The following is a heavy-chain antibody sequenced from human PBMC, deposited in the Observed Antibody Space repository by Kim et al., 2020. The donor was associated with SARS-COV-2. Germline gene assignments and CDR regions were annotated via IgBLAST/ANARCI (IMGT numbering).Heavy chain of an antibody. D-gene: IGHD3-10*01. Sequence: GGSLRLSCAASGFTVSSNYMSWVRQAPGKGLEWVSVIYSGGSTYYADSVKGRFTISRDNSKNPLYLQMNSLRAEDTAVYYCARWRALLWFREPPDYGMDVWGQGTTVTVSS. CDR2: IYSGGST. J-gene: IGHJ6*02. V-gene: IGHV3-53*01. CDR3: ARWRALLWFREPPDYGMDV. CDR1: GFTVSSNY.